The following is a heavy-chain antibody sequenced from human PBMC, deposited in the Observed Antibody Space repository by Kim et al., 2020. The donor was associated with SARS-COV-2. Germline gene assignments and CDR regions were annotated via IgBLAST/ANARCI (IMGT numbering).Heavy chain of an antibody. J-gene: IGHJ5*01. V-gene: IGHV4-59*01. D-gene: IGHD4-17*01. CDR3: ARVRNGDYWYWCDH. Sequence: NTALRGRVTISVDTSKNQFCLRLSSVTAADTAVYYCARVRNGDYWYWCDHWGQRTLVTVSS.